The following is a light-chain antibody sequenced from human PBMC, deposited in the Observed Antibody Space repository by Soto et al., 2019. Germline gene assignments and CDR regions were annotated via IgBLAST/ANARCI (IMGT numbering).Light chain of an antibody. J-gene: IGLJ1*01. Sequence: QSVLTQPPSVSGSPGQSVTISCTGTSSDVGSYDRVSWYQQPPGTAPKLIVYDVTHRPSGVPDRFSGSKSGNTASLTISGLQAEDEADYYCCSCTTIDTYVFGTGT. CDR3: CSCTTIDTYV. CDR2: DVT. CDR1: SSDVGSYDR. V-gene: IGLV2-18*02.